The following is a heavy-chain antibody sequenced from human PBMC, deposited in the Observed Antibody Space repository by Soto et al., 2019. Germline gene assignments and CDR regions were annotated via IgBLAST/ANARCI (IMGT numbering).Heavy chain of an antibody. CDR2: IYSGETT. CDR1: GFNLNSGY. Sequence: LRLSCAASGFNLNSGYMDWCRQTPWKGLEWVASIYSGETTYYADSVRGRFTISSDKSKNTLYFQLSSLRIEDTAVYYCTRDGRGLGRLSLFEYWGQGVLVNV. CDR3: TRDGRGLGRLSLFEY. J-gene: IGHJ4*02. V-gene: IGHV3-53*01. D-gene: IGHD2-21*02.